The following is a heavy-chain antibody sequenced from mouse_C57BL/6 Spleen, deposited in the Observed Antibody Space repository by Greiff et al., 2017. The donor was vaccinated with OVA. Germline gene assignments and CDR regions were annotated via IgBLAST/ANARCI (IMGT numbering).Heavy chain of an antibody. CDR2: IRNKANGYTT. V-gene: IGHV7-3*01. D-gene: IGHD4-1*02. J-gene: IGHJ2*01. CDR1: GFTFTDYY. CDR3: ARLGTTGFFDY. Sequence: DVKLVESGGGLVQPGGSLSLSCAASGFTFTDYYMSWVRQPPGKALEWLGFIRNKANGYTTEYSASVKGRFTISRDNSQSILYLQMNALRAEDSATYYCARLGTTGFFDYWGQGTTLTVSS.